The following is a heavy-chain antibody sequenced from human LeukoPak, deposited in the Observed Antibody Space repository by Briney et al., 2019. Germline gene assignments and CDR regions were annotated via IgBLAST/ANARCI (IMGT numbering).Heavy chain of an antibody. D-gene: IGHD5-24*01. Sequence: PSETLSLTCTVSGGSISSSSYYWGWIRQPPGKGLEWIGSIYYSGSTYYNPSLKSRVTISVDTSKYQFSLKLSSVTAADTAVYYCARAIRDGYNNNYYFDYWGQGTLVTVSS. CDR3: ARAIRDGYNNNYYFDY. J-gene: IGHJ4*02. V-gene: IGHV4-39*01. CDR1: GGSISSSSYY. CDR2: IYYSGST.